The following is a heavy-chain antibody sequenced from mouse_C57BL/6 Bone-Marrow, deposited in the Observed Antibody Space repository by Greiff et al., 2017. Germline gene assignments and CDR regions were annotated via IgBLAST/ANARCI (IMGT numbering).Heavy chain of an antibody. CDR2: ISNGGGST. CDR1: GFTFSDYY. J-gene: IGHJ1*03. V-gene: IGHV5-12*01. CDR3: ARHAASITTVVTAGYFDV. D-gene: IGHD1-1*01. Sequence: DVMLVESGGGLVQPGGSLKLSCAASGFTFSDYYMYWVRQTPEQRLEWVAYISNGGGSTYYPDTVKGRFTISRDNAKNTLYLQMSRLKSEDTAMYYCARHAASITTVVTAGYFDVWGTGTTVTVSS.